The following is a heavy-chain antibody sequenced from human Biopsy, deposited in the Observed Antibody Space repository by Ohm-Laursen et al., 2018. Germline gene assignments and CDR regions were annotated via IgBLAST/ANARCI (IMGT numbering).Heavy chain of an antibody. Sequence: SQTLSLTCPVSGGSISSDYWSWIRQTPGKGLEWIGYIYYSGSTNYNPSLKSRVTISVDTSKNQFSLRLNSVTAADTAVYYCARATNSTGWPYYYFYGMDVWGQGTTVRVSS. CDR2: IYYSGST. J-gene: IGHJ6*02. CDR3: ARATNSTGWPYYYFYGMDV. D-gene: IGHD2/OR15-2a*01. CDR1: GGSISSDY. V-gene: IGHV4-59*01.